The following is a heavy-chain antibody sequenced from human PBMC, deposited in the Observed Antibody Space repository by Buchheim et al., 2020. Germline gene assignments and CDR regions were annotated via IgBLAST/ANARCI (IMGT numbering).Heavy chain of an antibody. Sequence: EVQLVQSGAEVKKPGESLKISCQGSGYTFSDYWIGWVRQLPGKGLEWMGIIFGGDSETRYSPSFQGEVTMSADKTIKTAYPQWGSLKASDSAMYYCARVSSWCGYDCYSNFSYWGQGTL. CDR3: ARVSSWCGYDCYSNFSY. CDR1: GYTFSDYW. V-gene: IGHV5-51*01. CDR2: IFGGDSET. J-gene: IGHJ4*02. D-gene: IGHD2-21*02.